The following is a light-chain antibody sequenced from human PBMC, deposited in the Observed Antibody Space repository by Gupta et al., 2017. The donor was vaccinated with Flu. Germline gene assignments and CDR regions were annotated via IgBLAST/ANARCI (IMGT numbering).Light chain of an antibody. J-gene: IGKJ4*01. Sequence: PSGQRATVRDKVSKSCLASQKKRKYLGWYQQKPGKAPKLLICYASTLQKGVPASFSGSGSGTDFTFTISSLQPEDSGTYYCQQDGSVPLTFGGGTKVEIK. CDR1: QKKRKY. CDR2: YAS. CDR3: QQDGSVPLT. V-gene: IGKV1-33*01.